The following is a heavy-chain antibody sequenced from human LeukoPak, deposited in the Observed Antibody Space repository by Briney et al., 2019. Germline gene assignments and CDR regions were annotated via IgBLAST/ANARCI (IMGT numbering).Heavy chain of an antibody. D-gene: IGHD3-10*01. J-gene: IGHJ6*02. CDR3: ARVARYGSGSNYGMDV. CDR2: IDPSDSYT. V-gene: IGHV5-10-1*01. CDR1: GYSFTSYW. Sequence: PGESLRISCKGSGYSFTSYWISWVRQMPGKGLEWMGRIDPSDSYTNYSPSFQGHDTISADKSISTAYLQWSSLKASDTAMYYCARVARYGSGSNYGMDVWGQGTTVTVSS.